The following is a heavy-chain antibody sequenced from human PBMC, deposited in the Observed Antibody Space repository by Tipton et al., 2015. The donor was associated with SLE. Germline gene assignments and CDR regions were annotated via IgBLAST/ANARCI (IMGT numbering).Heavy chain of an antibody. CDR1: GGSISSYY. V-gene: IGHV4-59*01. CDR3: ARGGYLYSGGFDY. D-gene: IGHD1-26*01. CDR2: IYYSGST. J-gene: IGHJ4*02. Sequence: TLSLTCTVSGGSISSYYWSWIRQPPGKGLEWIGYIYYSGSTNYSPSLKSRVTISVGTSKNQFSLKLSSVTAADTAAYYCARGGYLYSGGFDYWGQGTLVTVSS.